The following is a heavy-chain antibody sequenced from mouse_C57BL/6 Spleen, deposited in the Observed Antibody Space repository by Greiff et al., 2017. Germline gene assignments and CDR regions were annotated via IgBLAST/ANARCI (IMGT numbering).Heavy chain of an antibody. J-gene: IGHJ3*01. CDR2: IDPSDSYT. CDR3: ASSGRFAY. D-gene: IGHD3-2*02. V-gene: IGHV1-50*01. CDR1: GYTFTSYW. Sequence: QVQLQQSGAELVKPGASVKLSCKASGYTFTSYWMQWVKQRPGQGLEWIGEIDPSDSYTNYNQKFKGKATLTVDTSSSTAYMQLSSLTSEDSAVYYCASSGRFAYWGQGTLVTVSA.